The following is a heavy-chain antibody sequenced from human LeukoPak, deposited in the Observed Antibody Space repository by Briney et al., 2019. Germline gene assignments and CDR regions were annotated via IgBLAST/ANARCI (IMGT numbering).Heavy chain of an antibody. V-gene: IGHV1-18*04. Sequence: ASVKLSCKASGSTFTSYGISWVRQAPGQGLEWMGWISAYNGNTNYAQKLQGRVTMTTDTSTSTAYMELRSLRSDDTAVYYCARRPSSGWYGSDGMDVWGKGTTVTVSS. CDR1: GSTFTSYG. CDR3: ARRPSSGWYGSDGMDV. D-gene: IGHD6-19*01. J-gene: IGHJ6*04. CDR2: ISAYNGNT.